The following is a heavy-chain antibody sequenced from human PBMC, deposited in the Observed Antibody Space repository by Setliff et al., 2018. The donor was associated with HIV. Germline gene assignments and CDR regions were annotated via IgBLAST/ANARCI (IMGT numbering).Heavy chain of an antibody. V-gene: IGHV4-34*01. CDR3: ARGGRSTVTQWAWFDP. CDR1: GGSFSGYF. D-gene: IGHD4-17*01. CDR2: FRHSGNT. Sequence: SETLSLTCAVYGGSFSGYFWSWIRQSPGKGLEWIGEFRHSGNTNINPSLKSRVTISGDTTKNQIALKLTSVTAADTAVYYCARGGRSTVTQWAWFDPWGQGTLVTVSS. J-gene: IGHJ5*02.